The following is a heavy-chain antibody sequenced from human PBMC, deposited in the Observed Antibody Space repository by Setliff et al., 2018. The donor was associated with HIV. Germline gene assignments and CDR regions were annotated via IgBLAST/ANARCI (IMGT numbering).Heavy chain of an antibody. CDR2: IIPMLGIT. Sequence: GASVKVSCKAYGGTFSSYAITWVRQAPGQGLECMGGIIPMLGITNYAQRFQGRLTITVSRDDSSDTAYLHMSNLKSEDTAVYYCVAATTEGFDPWGQGTLVTVSS. CDR1: GGTFSSYA. V-gene: IGHV1-69*10. J-gene: IGHJ5*02. CDR3: VAATTEGFDP. D-gene: IGHD6-13*01.